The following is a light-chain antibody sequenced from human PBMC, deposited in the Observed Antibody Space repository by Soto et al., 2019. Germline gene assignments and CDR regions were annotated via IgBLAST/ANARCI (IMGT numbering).Light chain of an antibody. CDR3: QNYNSVPWT. CDR1: QGISNY. J-gene: IGKJ1*01. Sequence: DIQMTQSPSSLSASIGDRVTITCRARQGISNYLAWYQQKPGKSPRLLIYAASTLQSGVQSRFSGSGSGTDFTLTISSLQPEDVATFYCQNYNSVPWTFGQGTKVEI. V-gene: IGKV1-27*01. CDR2: AAS.